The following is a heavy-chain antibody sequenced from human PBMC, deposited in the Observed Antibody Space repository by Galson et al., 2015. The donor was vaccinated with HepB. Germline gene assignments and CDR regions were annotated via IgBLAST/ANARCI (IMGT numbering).Heavy chain of an antibody. CDR1: GFTFSSYG. CDR2: ISYDGSNK. J-gene: IGHJ4*02. Sequence: SLRLSCAASGFTFSSYGMHWVRQAPGKGLEWVAVISYDGSNKYYADSVKGRFTISRDNSKNTLYLQMNSLRAEDTAVYYCARGYLWFGELLYYFDYWGQGTLVTVSS. V-gene: IGHV3-30*03. D-gene: IGHD3-10*01. CDR3: ARGYLWFGELLYYFDY.